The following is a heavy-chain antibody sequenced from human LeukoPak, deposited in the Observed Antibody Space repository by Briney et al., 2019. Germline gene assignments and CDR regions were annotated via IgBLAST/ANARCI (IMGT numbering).Heavy chain of an antibody. CDR3: ARRVVRGVITN. J-gene: IGHJ4*02. D-gene: IGHD3-10*01. Sequence: SETLSLTCAVYGGSFSGYYWSWIRQPPGKGLEWIGEINHSGSTNYNPSLKSRVTISVDTSKNQFSLKLSSATAADTAVYYCARRVVRGVITNWGQGTLVTVSS. V-gene: IGHV4-34*01. CDR1: GGSFSGYY. CDR2: INHSGST.